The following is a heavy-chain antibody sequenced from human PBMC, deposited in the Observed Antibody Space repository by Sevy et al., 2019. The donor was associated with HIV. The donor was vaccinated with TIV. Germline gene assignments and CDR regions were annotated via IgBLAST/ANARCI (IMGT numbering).Heavy chain of an antibody. CDR3: ARGPSLIVAGAAGYLDY. CDR1: GFTFSNFG. V-gene: IGHV3-33*01. Sequence: GGSLRLSCTASGFTFSNFGIHWVRQAPGKGLQWVALMWYDGNNKYYADSVKGRFTISRDSSKNTVYLQMKNPKAEDTAMYYCARGPSLIVAGAAGYLDYWGQGTLVTVSS. J-gene: IGHJ4*02. CDR2: MWYDGNNK. D-gene: IGHD2-21*01.